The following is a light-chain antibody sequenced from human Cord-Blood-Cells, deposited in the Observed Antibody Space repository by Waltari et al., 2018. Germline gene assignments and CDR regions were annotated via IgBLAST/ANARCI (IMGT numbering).Light chain of an antibody. CDR1: SSNIGAGYD. V-gene: IGLV1-40*01. CDR3: QSYDSSLSGSV. Sequence: QSVLTQPPSVSGAPGQRVTIPCTGSSSNIGAGYDVHWYQQLPGTAPKHLIYGSSNRPSGVPDRFSGSKSGTSASLAITGLQAEDEADYYCQSYDSSLSGSVFGGGTQLTVL. CDR2: GSS. J-gene: IGLJ7*01.